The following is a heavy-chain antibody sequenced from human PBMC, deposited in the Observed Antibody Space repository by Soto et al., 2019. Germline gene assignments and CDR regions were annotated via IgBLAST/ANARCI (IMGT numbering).Heavy chain of an antibody. D-gene: IGHD3-3*01. Sequence: GGSLRLSCAASGFTFSSYSMNWVRQAPGKGLEWVSSISSSSSYIYYADSVKGRFTISRDNAKNSLYLQMNSLRAEDTAVYYCARSPSYDFWSGYSPDYYYYYYMDVWGKGTTVTVSS. CDR3: ARSPSYDFWSGYSPDYYYYYYMDV. V-gene: IGHV3-21*01. CDR2: ISSSSSYI. J-gene: IGHJ6*03. CDR1: GFTFSSYS.